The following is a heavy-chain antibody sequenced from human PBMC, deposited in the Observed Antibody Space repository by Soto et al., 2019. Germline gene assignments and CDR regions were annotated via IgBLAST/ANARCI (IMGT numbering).Heavy chain of an antibody. V-gene: IGHV1-8*01. CDR1: GYSFTSLD. CDR2: MEPSTGRT. D-gene: IGHD1-26*01. J-gene: IGHJ4*02. CDR3: ARGVSAGVDY. Sequence: VKVSCKASGYSFTSLDINWVRQTAGQGLEWMGWMEPSTGRTGYAQKFQGRVTMTRDTSINTAYMELTTLTSDDTAFYYCARGVSAGVDYWGQGTLVTVSS.